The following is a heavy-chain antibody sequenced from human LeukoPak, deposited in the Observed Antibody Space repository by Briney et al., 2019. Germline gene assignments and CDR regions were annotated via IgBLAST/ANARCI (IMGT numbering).Heavy chain of an antibody. J-gene: IGHJ6*02. V-gene: IGHV1-18*01. CDR3: ARAEEYGSWDYYGMDV. Sequence: GASVKVSCKASGYTFTSYGISWVRQPPGQGLDWMGWISAYNGNTNYAQKLQGRVTMTTDTSTSTAYMELRSLRSDDTAVYYCARAEEYGSWDYYGMDVWGQGTTVTVSS. D-gene: IGHD3-10*01. CDR1: GYTFTSYG. CDR2: ISAYNGNT.